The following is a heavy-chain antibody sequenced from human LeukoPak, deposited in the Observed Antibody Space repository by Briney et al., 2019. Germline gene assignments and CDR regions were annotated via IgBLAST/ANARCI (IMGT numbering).Heavy chain of an antibody. J-gene: IGHJ3*02. V-gene: IGHV4-4*07. CDR3: VRDGANWEEPNDAFDI. D-gene: IGHD1-26*01. CDR2: LYTTGST. CDR1: GASITSCY. Sequence: SETLSLTCTVSGASITSCYWSWVRQPAGKRLEWIGRLYTTGSTNCNPSLKRRVTMSVDSSKNQFSLTLTSVTAADTAVYYCVRDGANWEEPNDAFDIWGQGTMVTVSS.